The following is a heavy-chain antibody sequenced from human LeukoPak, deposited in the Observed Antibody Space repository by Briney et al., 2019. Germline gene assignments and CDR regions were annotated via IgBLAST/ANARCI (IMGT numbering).Heavy chain of an antibody. V-gene: IGHV4-39*01. CDR2: IDYSGST. J-gene: IGHJ4*02. Sequence: SETLSLTCTVSGGSISSSSYYWGWIRQPPGKGLEWIGNIDYSGSTYYNPSLKSRVTISVDTSKNQFSLKLSSVTAADTAVYYCTREPTSSGWYGGIDYWGQGTLVTVS. CDR1: GGSISSSSYY. D-gene: IGHD6-19*01. CDR3: TREPTSSGWYGGIDY.